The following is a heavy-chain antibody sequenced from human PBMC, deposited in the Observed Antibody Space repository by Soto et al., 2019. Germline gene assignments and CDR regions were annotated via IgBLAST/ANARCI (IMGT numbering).Heavy chain of an antibody. CDR1: GFTFSSYD. CDR2: IGTAGDT. V-gene: IGHV3-13*01. J-gene: IGHJ6*02. D-gene: IGHD3-22*01. CDR3: ARALPHYDSSGYYKPVTYYYGMDV. Sequence: EVQLVESGGGLVQPGGSLRLSCAASGFTFSSYDMHWVRQATGKGLEWVSAIGTAGDTYYPGSVKGRFTISRENAKNSLYLQMNSLRAGDTAVYYCARALPHYDSSGYYKPVTYYYGMDVWGQGTTVTVSS.